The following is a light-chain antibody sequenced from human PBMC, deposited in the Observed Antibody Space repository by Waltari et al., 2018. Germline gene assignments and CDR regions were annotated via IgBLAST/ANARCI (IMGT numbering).Light chain of an antibody. CDR1: RSDVGGYNY. J-gene: IGLJ2*01. Sequence: QSALTQPRSVSGSPGQSVTISCTGTRSDVGGYNYVSWYQQHPGKAPKLMIYDVSKRPSGVPVRFSGSKSVNTASLTLSGLQAEDEADYYCCSYAGSYTFGDVVFGGGTKLTVL. V-gene: IGLV2-11*02. CDR3: CSYAGSYTFGDVV. CDR2: DVS.